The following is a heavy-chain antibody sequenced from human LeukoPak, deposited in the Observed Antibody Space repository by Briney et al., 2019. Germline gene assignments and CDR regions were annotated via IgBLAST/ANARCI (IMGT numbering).Heavy chain of an antibody. Sequence: GSTIYNPTLKSRFTISVDTSKNQFSLRLNSVTPADTGVYYCASSKGKDTNGRSPGFDSWGQGTPVIVSS. D-gene: IGHD2-8*01. CDR3: ASSKGKDTNGRSPGFDS. CDR2: GST. J-gene: IGHJ4*02. V-gene: IGHV4-34*01.